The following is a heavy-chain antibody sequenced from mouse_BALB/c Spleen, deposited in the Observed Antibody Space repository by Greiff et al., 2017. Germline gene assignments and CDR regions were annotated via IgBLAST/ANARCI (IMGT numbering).Heavy chain of an antibody. CDR3: NAFTPADY. CDR1: GFNIKDYY. J-gene: IGHJ2*01. V-gene: IGHV14-4*02. Sequence: VQLQQSGAELVRSGASVKLSCTASGFNIKDYYMHWVKQRPEQGLEWIGWIDPENGDTEYAPKFQGKATMTADTSSNTAYLQLSSLTSEDTAVYYCNAFTPADYWGQGTTLTVSS. D-gene: IGHD1-2*01. CDR2: IDPENGDT.